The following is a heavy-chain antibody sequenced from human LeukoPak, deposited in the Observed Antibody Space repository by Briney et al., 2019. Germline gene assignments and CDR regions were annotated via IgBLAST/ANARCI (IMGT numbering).Heavy chain of an antibody. V-gene: IGHV4-34*01. Sequence: PETLSLTCVVYGGSFIGDYWSWIRQPPGKGLEWIGEINHSGSTSYNPSLKSRVTISVDTSKNQFSLKLSSVTAADTAVYYCARGRLGCSGGNCYRNWFDPWGQGTLVTVSS. D-gene: IGHD2-15*01. CDR2: INHSGST. CDR1: GGSFIGDY. J-gene: IGHJ5*02. CDR3: ARGRLGCSGGNCYRNWFDP.